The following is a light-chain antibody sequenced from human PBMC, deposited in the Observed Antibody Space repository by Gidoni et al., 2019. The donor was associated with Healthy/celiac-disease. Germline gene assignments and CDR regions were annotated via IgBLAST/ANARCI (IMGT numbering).Light chain of an antibody. CDR2: GAS. CDR1: QSVSSN. J-gene: IGKJ4*01. Sequence: IVMTHSPATLSVSPGERATLSCRASQSVSSNLAWYQQKPGQAPRLLIYGASTRATGIPARFSGSGSGTEFTLTISSLQYEDFAVYYCQQYNNWPCFGGGTKVEIK. V-gene: IGKV3-15*01. CDR3: QQYNNWPC.